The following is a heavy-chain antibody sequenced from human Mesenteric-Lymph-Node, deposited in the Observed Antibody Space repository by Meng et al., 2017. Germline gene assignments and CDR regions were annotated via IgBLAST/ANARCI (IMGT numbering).Heavy chain of an antibody. J-gene: IGHJ4*02. CDR3: ARDSGYGGVVVSVAY. Sequence: EVQLGEYGGGRGKPGGSLRRTCEASGFTFSSYSMNGVRQAPGKGLEWVSSISSSSSYIYYADSVKGRFTISRDNAKNSLYLQMNSLRAEDTAVYYCARDSGYGGVVVSVAYWGQGTLVTVSS. V-gene: IGHV3-21*02. CDR2: ISSSSSYI. D-gene: IGHD1-26*01. CDR1: GFTFSSYS.